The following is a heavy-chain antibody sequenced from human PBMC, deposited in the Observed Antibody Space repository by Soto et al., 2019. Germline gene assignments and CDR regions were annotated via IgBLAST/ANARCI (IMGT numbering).Heavy chain of an antibody. J-gene: IGHJ3*01. V-gene: IGHV2-5*01. Sequence: QITLKESGPTLVKPTQTLTLTCAVSGFSLTASGVAVGWIRQPPGKALEWLAFIYWNDEKRYNASMKTRITVSRATPTTQVVLTMTNMDLEDTPTYFCAHKGSLTFSIVFVFGGRGTLFIVSS. D-gene: IGHD2-15*01. CDR2: IYWNDEK. CDR3: AHKGSLTFSIVFVF. CDR1: GFSLTASGVA.